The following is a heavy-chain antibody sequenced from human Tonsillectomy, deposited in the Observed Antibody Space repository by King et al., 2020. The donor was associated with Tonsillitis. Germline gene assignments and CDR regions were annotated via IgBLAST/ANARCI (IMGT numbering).Heavy chain of an antibody. Sequence: QLQESGPGLVKPSETLSLTCSVSGGSVTDTNYYWGWIRQPPGKGLEWIGSMSYSGYSYYNPSLKSRVTISVETSKNQFSLKLTSLTAADTAVYYCGRDGRDLIVVAAAPQHINWFDPWGRGTLVTVSS. J-gene: IGHJ5*02. CDR3: GRDGRDLIVVAAAPQHINWFDP. V-gene: IGHV4-39*07. CDR2: MSYSGYS. D-gene: IGHD2-15*01. CDR1: GGSVTDTNYY.